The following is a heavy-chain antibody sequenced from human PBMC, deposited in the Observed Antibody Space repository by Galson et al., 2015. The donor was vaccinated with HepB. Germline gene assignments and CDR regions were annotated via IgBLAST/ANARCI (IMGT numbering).Heavy chain of an antibody. CDR3: AKDLHSLGYSSGFDP. V-gene: IGHV3-23*01. J-gene: IGHJ5*02. CDR2: ISGSGGST. Sequence: SLRLSCAASGFTFSSYAMSWVRQAPGKGLEWVSAISGSGGSTYYADSVKGRFTISRDNSKNTLYLQMNSLRAEDTAVYYCAKDLHSLGYSSGFDPWGQGTLVTVSS. CDR1: GFTFSSYA. D-gene: IGHD6-19*01.